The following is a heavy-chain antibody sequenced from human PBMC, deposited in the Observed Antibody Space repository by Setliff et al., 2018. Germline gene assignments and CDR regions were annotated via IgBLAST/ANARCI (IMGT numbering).Heavy chain of an antibody. CDR1: GFSLNTTGEG. CDR2: IYWDDDK. CDR3: AAASNYYDY. Sequence: SGPTLVNPTQTLTLTCTFSGFSLNTTGEGVGWIRQPPGKALEWLALIYWDDDKRYSPSLKNRLTISKDISKNQVVLTMTNMDPVDTATYYCAAASNYYDYWGQGTLVTVSS. J-gene: IGHJ4*02. V-gene: IGHV2-5*02.